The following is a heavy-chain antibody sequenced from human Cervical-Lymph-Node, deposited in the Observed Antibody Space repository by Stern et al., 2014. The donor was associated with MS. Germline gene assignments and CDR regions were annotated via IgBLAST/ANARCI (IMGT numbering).Heavy chain of an antibody. D-gene: IGHD7-27*01. CDR1: GDSIRTYF. CDR2: IYYSGTA. J-gene: IGHJ4*02. Sequence: QVQLVQSGPGLLKPSETLSLTCTVSGDSIRTYFWTWIRQPPGKTLEWIGYIYYSGTANYNPSLKSRVTMSVDTSNKQFSLKLSSVTAADTAVYYCARKADWGDYFDYWGQGTLVTVSS. CDR3: ARKADWGDYFDY. V-gene: IGHV4-59*08.